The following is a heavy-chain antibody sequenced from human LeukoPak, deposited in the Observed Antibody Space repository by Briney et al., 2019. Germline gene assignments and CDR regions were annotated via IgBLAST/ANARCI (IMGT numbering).Heavy chain of an antibody. CDR1: GFTFSNAW. D-gene: IGHD3-10*01. CDR3: TTGLDYYGSAPTDY. V-gene: IGHV3-15*01. CDR2: IKSKTDGGTT. Sequence: PGGSLRLSCAASGFTFSNAWMSWVRQAPGKGLEWVGRIKSKTDGGTTDYAAPVKGRFTISRDDSKNTLYLQMNGLKTEDTAVYYCTTGLDYYGSAPTDYWGQGTLVTVSS. J-gene: IGHJ4*02.